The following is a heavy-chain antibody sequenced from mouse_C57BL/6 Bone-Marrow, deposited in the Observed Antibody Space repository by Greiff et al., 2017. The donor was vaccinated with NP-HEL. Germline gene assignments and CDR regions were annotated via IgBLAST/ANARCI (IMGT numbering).Heavy chain of an antibody. V-gene: IGHV1-50*01. CDR1: GYTFTSYW. CDR3: ARHYYYGDFDY. D-gene: IGHD1-1*01. Sequence: QVQLQQPGAELVKPGASVKLSCKASGYTFTSYWMQWVKQRPGQGLEWIGEIDPSDSYTNYNQKFKGKATLTVDTSSSTAYMQLSSLTSEDSAVYYCARHYYYGDFDYWGQGTTLTVSS. J-gene: IGHJ2*01. CDR2: IDPSDSYT.